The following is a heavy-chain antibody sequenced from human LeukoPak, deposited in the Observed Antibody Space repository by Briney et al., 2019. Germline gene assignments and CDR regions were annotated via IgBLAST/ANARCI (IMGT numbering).Heavy chain of an antibody. CDR3: GRIHYDILTGYYTGPDH. CDR1: GFTFSRYG. V-gene: IGHV3-48*04. D-gene: IGHD3-9*01. J-gene: IGHJ4*02. Sequence: GGSLRLSCAASGFTFSRYGMHWVRQAPGKGLEWVSYISSSGSTIYYADSVKGRFTISRDNAKNSLYLQMNSLRAEDTALYYCGRIHYDILTGYYTGPDHWGQGTLVTVSS. CDR2: ISSSGSTI.